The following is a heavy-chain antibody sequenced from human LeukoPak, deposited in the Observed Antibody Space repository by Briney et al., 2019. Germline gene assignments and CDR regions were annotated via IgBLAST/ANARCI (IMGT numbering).Heavy chain of an antibody. CDR1: GGSISSGGYS. Sequence: KPSETLSLTCAVSGGSISSGGYSWSWIRQPPGKGLEWIGYIYHSGSTYYNPSLKSRVTISVDRSKNQFSLKLSSVTAADTAVYYCARRVGYCSGGSCLLYYFDYWGQGTLVTVSS. CDR3: ARRVGYCSGGSCLLYYFDY. D-gene: IGHD2-15*01. CDR2: IYHSGST. V-gene: IGHV4-30-2*01. J-gene: IGHJ4*02.